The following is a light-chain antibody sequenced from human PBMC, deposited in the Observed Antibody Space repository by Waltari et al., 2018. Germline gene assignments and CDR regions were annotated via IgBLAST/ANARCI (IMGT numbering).Light chain of an antibody. V-gene: IGLV1-44*01. Sequence: QSVLTQPPSASGTPGQRVTISCSGGSSNLGPTPVNWYQQLPGTAPKLLIYTNNHRPSGVPDRFSGSKSGTSASLAISGLQVEDEADYYCAAWDDSLKGWVFGGGTKVTVL. CDR2: TNN. CDR1: SSNLGPTP. CDR3: AAWDDSLKGWV. J-gene: IGLJ3*02.